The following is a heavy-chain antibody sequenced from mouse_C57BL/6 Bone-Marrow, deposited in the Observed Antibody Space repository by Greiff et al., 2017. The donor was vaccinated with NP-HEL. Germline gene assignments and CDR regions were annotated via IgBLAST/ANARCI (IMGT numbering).Heavy chain of an antibody. V-gene: IGHV5-4*01. Sequence: EVKLMESGGGLVKPGGSLKLSCAASGFTFSSYAMSWVRQTPEKRLEWVATISDGGSYTYYPDNVKGRFTISRDNAKNNLYLHMSHLKSEDTAMYYCARDDHSYAMAYWGQGTSVTVSS. CDR3: ARDDHSYAMAY. CDR2: ISDGGSYT. CDR1: GFTFSSYA. J-gene: IGHJ4*01.